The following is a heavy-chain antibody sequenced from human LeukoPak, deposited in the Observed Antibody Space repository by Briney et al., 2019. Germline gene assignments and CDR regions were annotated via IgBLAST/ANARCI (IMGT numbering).Heavy chain of an antibody. CDR3: ARHGTGQKAFNI. CDR2: IYTSGST. V-gene: IGHV4-4*09. CDR1: GGSISSYY. Sequence: PSETLSLTCTVSGGSISSYYWSWIRQPPGKGLEWIGYIYTSGSTNYNPSLKSRVTISVDTSKNQFSLKLSSVTAADTAVYYCARHGTGQKAFNIWGQGTMVTVSS. D-gene: IGHD1-14*01. J-gene: IGHJ3*02.